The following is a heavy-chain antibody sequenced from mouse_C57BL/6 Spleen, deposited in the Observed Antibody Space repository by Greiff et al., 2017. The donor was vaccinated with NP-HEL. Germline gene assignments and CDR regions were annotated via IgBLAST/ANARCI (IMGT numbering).Heavy chain of an antibody. D-gene: IGHD1-1*01. CDR1: GYAFTNYL. J-gene: IGHJ1*03. Sequence: VQLQQSGAELVRPGTSVKVSCKASGYAFTNYLIEWVKQRPGQGLEWIGVINPGSGGTNYNEKFKGKATLTADKSSSTAYMQLSSLTSEDSAVYFCARHYGSSYGGYFDVWGTGTTVTVSS. CDR2: INPGSGGT. V-gene: IGHV1-54*01. CDR3: ARHYGSSYGGYFDV.